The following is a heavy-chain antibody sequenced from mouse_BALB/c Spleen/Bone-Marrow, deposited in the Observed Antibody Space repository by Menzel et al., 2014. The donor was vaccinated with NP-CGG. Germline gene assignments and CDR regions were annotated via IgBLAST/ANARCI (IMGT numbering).Heavy chain of an antibody. CDR3: ARYNYYDYDGFAY. J-gene: IGHJ3*01. CDR1: GFTFSSYG. Sequence: EVKLMESGGGLVQPGGSLKISCAASGFTFSSYGMSWVRRTPDKRLDLVATINSNGGSTYYPDSVKGRFTMSRDNAKNTLYLQMSSLKSEDMAMHYCARYNYYDYDGFAYWGQGTLVTVSA. CDR2: INSNGGST. D-gene: IGHD2-4*01. V-gene: IGHV5-6-3*01.